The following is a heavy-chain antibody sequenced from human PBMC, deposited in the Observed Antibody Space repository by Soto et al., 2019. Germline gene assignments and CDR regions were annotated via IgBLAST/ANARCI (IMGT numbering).Heavy chain of an antibody. CDR1: GCTFTSYG. D-gene: IGHD2-2*01. CDR2: ISAYNGNT. V-gene: IGHV1-18*04. J-gene: IGHJ5*02. Sequence: AASVKVSFKASGCTFTSYGISWVRQAPGQGLEWMGWISAYNGNTNYAQKLQGRVTMTTDTSTSTAYMELRSLRSDDTAVYYCARVGRDIVVVPAAIGWFDPWGQGTLVTVSS. CDR3: ARVGRDIVVVPAAIGWFDP.